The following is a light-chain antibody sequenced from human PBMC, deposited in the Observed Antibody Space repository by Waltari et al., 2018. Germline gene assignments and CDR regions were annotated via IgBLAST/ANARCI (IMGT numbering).Light chain of an antibody. V-gene: IGKV2-40*01. J-gene: IGKJ3*01. CDR1: QSLLHKGGYTY. Sequence: VMTPTPHPLPVPPAEPHSIPCRSSQSLLHKGGYTYLDGYLQKPGQSPQVLIYGGSNRASGVPDRFSGSGSGTYFTLKISKVETEDVGVYYCMQHKALPFTFGPGTKLDIK. CDR2: GGS. CDR3: MQHKALPFT.